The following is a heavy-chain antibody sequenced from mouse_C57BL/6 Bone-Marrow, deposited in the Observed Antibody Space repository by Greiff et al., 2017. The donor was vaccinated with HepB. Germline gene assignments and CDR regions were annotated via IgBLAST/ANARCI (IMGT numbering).Heavy chain of an antibody. CDR2: ISNGGGST. CDR3: ARRNWAYFDY. D-gene: IGHD4-1*01. V-gene: IGHV5-12*01. Sequence: EVMLVESGGGLVQPGGSLKLSCAASGFTFSDYYMYWVRQTPEKRLEWVAYISNGGGSTYYPDTVKGRFTISRDNAKNTLYLQMSRLKSEYTAMYYCARRNWAYFDYWGQGTTLTVSS. J-gene: IGHJ2*01. CDR1: GFTFSDYY.